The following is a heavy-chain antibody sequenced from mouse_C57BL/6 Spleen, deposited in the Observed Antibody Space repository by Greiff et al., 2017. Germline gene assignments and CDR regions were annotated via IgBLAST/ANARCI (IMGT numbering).Heavy chain of an antibody. Sequence: QVQLQQSGAELVKPGASVKISCKASGYAFSSYWMNWVKQRPGKGLEWIGQIYPGDGGTNYNGKFKSKATLTVDKSSSTAYMQHSSLTSEDSAVYYCARLPGVYCFDYWGQGTTRTVSS. CDR3: ARLPGVYCFDY. CDR1: GYAFSSYW. V-gene: IGHV1-80*01. D-gene: IGHD4-1*01. CDR2: IYPGDGGT. J-gene: IGHJ2*01.